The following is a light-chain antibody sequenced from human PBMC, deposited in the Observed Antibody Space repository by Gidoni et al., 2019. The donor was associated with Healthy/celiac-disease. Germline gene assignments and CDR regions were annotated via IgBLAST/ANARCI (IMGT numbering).Light chain of an antibody. CDR1: QSNSSY. CDR3: QQSYSTPPNT. V-gene: IGKV1-39*01. J-gene: IGKJ2*01. CDR2: AAS. Sequence: DIQMTQYPSSLSASVGDRVTITCRASQSNSSYLNWYQQKPGKAPKLLIYAASSLQSGVPSRFSGSGSGTDFTLTISSLQPEDFATYYCQQSYSTPPNTFGQGTKLEIK.